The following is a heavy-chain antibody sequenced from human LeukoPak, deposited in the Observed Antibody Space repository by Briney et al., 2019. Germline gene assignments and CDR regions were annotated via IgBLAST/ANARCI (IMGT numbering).Heavy chain of an antibody. D-gene: IGHD4-17*01. J-gene: IGHJ4*02. V-gene: IGHV1-18*01. CDR2: ISPYNGNT. Sequence: ASVKVSCKASGYTFTSYGISWVRQAPGQGLEWMGWISPYNGNTNYAQKFQGRVTMTTDTSTSTAYMELRSLRSDDTAVYYCAGGESTAVTPTSLLYYFDYWGQGTLVTVFS. CDR1: GYTFTSYG. CDR3: AGGESTAVTPTSLLYYFDY.